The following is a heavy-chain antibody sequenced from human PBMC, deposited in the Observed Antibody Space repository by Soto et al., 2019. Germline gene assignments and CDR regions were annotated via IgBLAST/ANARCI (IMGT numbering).Heavy chain of an antibody. CDR1: GGSISSYY. Sequence: NPSETLSLTCTVSGGSISSYYWSWIRQPPGKGLEWIGYIYYSGSTNYNPSLKSRVTISVDTSKNQFSPKLSSVTAADTAVYYCARHNGPLYVGYYYDMDVWGQGTTVTVSS. V-gene: IGHV4-59*08. CDR3: ARHNGPLYVGYYYDMDV. D-gene: IGHD3-16*01. CDR2: IYYSGST. J-gene: IGHJ6*02.